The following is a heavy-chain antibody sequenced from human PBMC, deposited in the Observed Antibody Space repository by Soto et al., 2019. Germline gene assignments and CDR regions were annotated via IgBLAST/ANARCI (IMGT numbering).Heavy chain of an antibody. Sequence: QVQLVESGGGVVQPGRSLRLSCEASGFIFDVYGMHWVRQAPGKGLEWLAVIWFDGSKQNYVDSVKGRFTISRDNSKNTLYLQMNSLRPEDTAVYYCARAHTTGWHYFDKWGQGALVTVSS. V-gene: IGHV3-33*01. CDR1: GFIFDVYG. J-gene: IGHJ4*02. CDR2: IWFDGSKQ. CDR3: ARAHTTGWHYFDK. D-gene: IGHD6-19*01.